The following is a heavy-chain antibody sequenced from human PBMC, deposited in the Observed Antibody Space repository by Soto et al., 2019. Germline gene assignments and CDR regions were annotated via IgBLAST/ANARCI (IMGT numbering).Heavy chain of an antibody. CDR3: ARGPDRFGGIIVPIDF. D-gene: IGHD3-16*02. CDR2: ISWSSTTI. V-gene: IGHV3-48*01. J-gene: IGHJ4*02. Sequence: GGSLRLSCAASGFIFTNYNMNWVRQAPGKGLEWVSYISWSSTTIYYADSVKGRFTISRDNAKNSLYLQMNSLRAEDTAVYYCARGPDRFGGIIVPIDFWGQGTLVTVSS. CDR1: GFIFTNYN.